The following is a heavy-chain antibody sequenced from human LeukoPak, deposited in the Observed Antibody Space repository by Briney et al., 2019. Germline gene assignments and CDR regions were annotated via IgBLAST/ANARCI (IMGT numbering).Heavy chain of an antibody. J-gene: IGHJ3*02. V-gene: IGHV1-58*01. CDR3: AADPQRHRKTHLWFGEFPDAFDI. CDR1: GFTFTSSA. CDR2: IVVGSGNT. D-gene: IGHD3-10*01. Sequence: TSVKVSFKASGFTFTSSAVQWVRQARGQRLEWIGWIVVGSGNTNYAQKFQERVTITRDMSTSTAYMELSSLRSEDTAVYYCAADPQRHRKTHLWFGEFPDAFDIWGQGTMVTVSS.